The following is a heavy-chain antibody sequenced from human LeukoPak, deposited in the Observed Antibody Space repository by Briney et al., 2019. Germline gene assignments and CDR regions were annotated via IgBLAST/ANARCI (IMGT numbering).Heavy chain of an antibody. CDR2: ISYDGSNK. CDR3: AKDRNVDTAMVTDY. V-gene: IGHV3-30*18. D-gene: IGHD5-18*01. Sequence: GGSLRLSCAASGFTFSSYGMHWLRQAPGKGREWVAVISYDGSNKYYADSVKGRFTISRDNSKNTLYLQMNSLRAEDTAVYYCAKDRNVDTAMVTDYWGQGTLVTVSS. CDR1: GFTFSSYG. J-gene: IGHJ4*02.